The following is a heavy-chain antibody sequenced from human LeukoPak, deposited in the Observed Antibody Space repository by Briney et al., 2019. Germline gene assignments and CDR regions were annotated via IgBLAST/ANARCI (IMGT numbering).Heavy chain of an antibody. V-gene: IGHV3-74*01. CDR2: VKGDGSFT. J-gene: IGHJ4*02. D-gene: IGHD5-24*01. CDR3: VRDGDDYNFDY. CDR1: GFTFRNYW. Sequence: GGSLRLSCAASGFTFRNYWMHWVRQAPGKGLVWVSRVKGDGSFTDYADSVKGRFTISRDDAKNTLYLQMYSLRAEDTAAYYCVRDGDDYNFDYWGQGTLVTVSS.